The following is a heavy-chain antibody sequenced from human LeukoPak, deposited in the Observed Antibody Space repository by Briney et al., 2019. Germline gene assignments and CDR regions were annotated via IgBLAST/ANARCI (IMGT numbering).Heavy chain of an antibody. CDR1: GFTFSSYG. CDR2: IWYDGSNK. CDR3: ARDKIGLVLGY. J-gene: IGHJ4*02. Sequence: GGSLRLSCAASGFTFSSYGMHWVRQAPGKGLEWVAVIWYDGSNKYYADSVKGRFTISRDNSKNTLYLQMNSLRAEDTAVYYCARDKIGLVLGYWGQGTLVTVSS. D-gene: IGHD6-19*01. V-gene: IGHV3-33*01.